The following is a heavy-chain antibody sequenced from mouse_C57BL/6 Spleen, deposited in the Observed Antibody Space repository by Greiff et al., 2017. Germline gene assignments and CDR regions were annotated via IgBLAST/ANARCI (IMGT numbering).Heavy chain of an antibody. Sequence: EVMLVESGGGLVQPGGSLKLSCAASGFTFSDSYMYWVRQTPEKRLEWVAYISNGGGSTYYPDTVKGRFTISRDNAKNTLYLQRSRLMSEDTAMYYCARGQSRLLGDAMDYWGQGTSVTVSS. CDR3: ARGQSRLLGDAMDY. D-gene: IGHD3-2*02. CDR1: GFTFSDSY. CDR2: ISNGGGST. J-gene: IGHJ4*01. V-gene: IGHV5-12*01.